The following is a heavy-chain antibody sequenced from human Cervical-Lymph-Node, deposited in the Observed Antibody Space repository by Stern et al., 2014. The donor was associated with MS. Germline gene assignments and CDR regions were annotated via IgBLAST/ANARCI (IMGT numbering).Heavy chain of an antibody. Sequence: MQLVESGGGVVQPGRSLRLSCVASGFTFSTYGMNWVRQAPGKGLEWVAVMWYDGGNKCYTDSVKGRFTISRDNSKNTLYLQMNSLRAEDTAVYYCARESTRARNFDYWGQGTLVTVSS. J-gene: IGHJ4*02. CDR3: ARESTRARNFDY. CDR2: MWYDGGNK. CDR1: GFTFSTYG. V-gene: IGHV3-33*01.